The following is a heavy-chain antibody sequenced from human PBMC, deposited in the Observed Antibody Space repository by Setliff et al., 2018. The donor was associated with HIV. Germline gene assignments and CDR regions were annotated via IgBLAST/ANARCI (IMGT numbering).Heavy chain of an antibody. CDR1: GGSIDRYY. CDR3: AKSPVGANGWFDS. J-gene: IGHJ5*01. CDR2: LYSRGST. V-gene: IGHV4-4*07. D-gene: IGHD1-26*01. Sequence: KPSETLSLTCTVSGGSIDRYYWSWIRQPAGKGLEWIGRLYSRGSTTYNPSLRSRATMSADTSKNLFSLKLRSVTAADTAVYYCAKSPVGANGWFDSWGQGVLVTVSS.